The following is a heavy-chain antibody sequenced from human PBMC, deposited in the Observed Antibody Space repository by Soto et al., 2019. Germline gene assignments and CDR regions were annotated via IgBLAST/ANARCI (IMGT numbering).Heavy chain of an antibody. D-gene: IGHD5-18*01. V-gene: IGHV1-2*02. CDR3: ARGISYGRQFDF. CDR1: GYSLTGYY. J-gene: IGHJ4*02. Sequence: QEQLVQSGAEVRKPGASVKLSCKASGYSLTGYYMHWVRQAPGQGLEWMGWINPDSGGTNYAQKFQGRVTMTRDTSISTAYMELSRLRSDDTAVYYCARGISYGRQFDFWGQGTLVAVSS. CDR2: INPDSGGT.